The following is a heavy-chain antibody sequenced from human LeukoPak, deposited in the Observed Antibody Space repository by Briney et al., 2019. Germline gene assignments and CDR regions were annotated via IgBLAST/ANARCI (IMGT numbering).Heavy chain of an antibody. J-gene: IGHJ4*02. V-gene: IGHV3-7*01. CDR1: GFTPNRDW. D-gene: IGHD6-19*01. Sequence: PGGCLRLSCAASGFTPNRDWTAWGRQAPGKGVEWVANIKEDGSEKNYVDSVKGRFTISRDNAVNSVYLQMNDLRAEDTGVYYCATKEPSTSGWSYWGQGTLVTVSS. CDR3: ATKEPSTSGWSY. CDR2: IKEDGSEK.